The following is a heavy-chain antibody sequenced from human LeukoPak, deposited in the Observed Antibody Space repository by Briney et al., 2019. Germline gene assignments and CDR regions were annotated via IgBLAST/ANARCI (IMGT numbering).Heavy chain of an antibody. V-gene: IGHV4-34*01. J-gene: IGHJ6*02. D-gene: IGHD6-13*01. CDR1: GGSFSGYY. Sequence: SETLSLTCAVYGGSFSGYYWSWIRQPPGKGLEWIGEINHSGSTNYNPSLKSRVTISVDTSKNQFSLKQSSVTAADTAVYYCARGLGAYSSSWHYRYYYYGMDVWGQGTTVTVSS. CDR2: INHSGST. CDR3: ARGLGAYSSSWHYRYYYYGMDV.